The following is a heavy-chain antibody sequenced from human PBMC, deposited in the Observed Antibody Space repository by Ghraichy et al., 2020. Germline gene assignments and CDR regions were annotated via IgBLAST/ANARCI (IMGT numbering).Heavy chain of an antibody. CDR3: VSGGNFWLDF. Sequence: SLNISCAASGFTLSLNSMSWVRQAPGRGLEWVSLIYPDGGTDYADYVTGRFTISRELSRRNLYLQMNSLRTEDTAVYYCVSGGNFWLDFWGHGTLVTVSS. D-gene: IGHD3-3*01. CDR1: GFTLSLNS. J-gene: IGHJ4*01. CDR2: IYPDGGT. V-gene: IGHV3-53*01.